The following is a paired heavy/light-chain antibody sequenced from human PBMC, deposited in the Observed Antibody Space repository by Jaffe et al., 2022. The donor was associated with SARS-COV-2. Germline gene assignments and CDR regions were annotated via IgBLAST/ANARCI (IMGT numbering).Light chain of an antibody. CDR3: QQSYSTPVT. Sequence: DIQMTQSPSSLSASVGDRVTITCRASQSISSYLNWYQQKPGKAPKLLIYAASSLQSGVPSRFSGSGSGTDFTLTISSLQPEDFATYYCQQSYSTPVTFGPGTKVDIK. J-gene: IGKJ3*01. V-gene: IGKV1-39*01. CDR2: AAS. CDR1: QSISSY.
Heavy chain of an antibody. Sequence: QVQLQESGPGLVKPSQTLSLTCTVSGGSISSGDYYWSWIRQPPGKGLEWIGYIYYSGSTYYNPSLKSRVTISVDTSKNQFSLKLSSVTAADTAVYYCARDAGSSSWYTYWGQGTLVTVSS. J-gene: IGHJ4*02. CDR1: GGSISSGDYY. V-gene: IGHV4-30-4*01. CDR3: ARDAGSSSWYTY. CDR2: IYYSGST. D-gene: IGHD6-13*01.